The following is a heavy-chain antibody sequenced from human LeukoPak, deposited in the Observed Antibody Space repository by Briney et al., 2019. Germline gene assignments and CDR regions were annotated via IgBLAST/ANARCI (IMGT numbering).Heavy chain of an antibody. CDR1: GFNFRSYA. CDR3: AKTPEGYYYDSSGYYHCFDY. V-gene: IGHV3-23*01. D-gene: IGHD3-22*01. Sequence: GSLRLSCAASGFNFRSYAMSWVRQAPGKGLEWVSAISGSGGSTYYADSVKGRFTISRDNSKNTLYLQMNSLRAEDTAVYYCAKTPEGYYYDSSGYYHCFDYWGQGTLVTVSS. J-gene: IGHJ4*02. CDR2: ISGSGGST.